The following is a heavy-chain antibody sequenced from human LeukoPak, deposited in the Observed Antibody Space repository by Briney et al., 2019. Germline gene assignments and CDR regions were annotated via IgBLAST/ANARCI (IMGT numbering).Heavy chain of an antibody. J-gene: IGHJ6*03. D-gene: IGHD2-2*01. CDR3: ARENVVVPAAVYYMDV. CDR2: INPNSGGT. V-gene: IGHV1-2*02. CDR1: GYTFTGYY. Sequence: ASVKVSCKASGYTFTGYYMHWVRQAPGQGLEWMGWINPNSGGTNYAQKFQGRATMTRDTSISTAYMELSRLKSDDTAVYYCARENVVVPAAVYYMDVWGKGTTVTVSS.